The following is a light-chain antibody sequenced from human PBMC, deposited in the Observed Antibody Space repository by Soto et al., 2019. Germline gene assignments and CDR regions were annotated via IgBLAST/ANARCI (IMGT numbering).Light chain of an antibody. CDR3: QQRSNWPLT. CDR2: DAS. Sequence: EIVLTQSPATLSLSPGERATLSCRASQSISSHLAWYQQKPGQAPRLLMYDASNRATGIPARFSGSGSGTYFTLTISSLEPEDFAVYYWQQRSNWPLTFGGGTKVEIK. J-gene: IGKJ4*01. CDR1: QSISSH. V-gene: IGKV3-11*01.